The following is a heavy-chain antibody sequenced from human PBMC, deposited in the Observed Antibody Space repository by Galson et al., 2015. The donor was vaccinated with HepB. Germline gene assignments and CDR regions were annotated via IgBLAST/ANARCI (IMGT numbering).Heavy chain of an antibody. D-gene: IGHD6-13*01. V-gene: IGHV3-48*04. Sequence: SLRLSCAASGFTFSTYSMKWVRQAPGKGLEWISYISGSSKTIYYADSVKGRFTISRDNAKSSLYLQMNSLRAEDTAVYYCARDGSRGIEHRRVDYWGRGILVTVSS. J-gene: IGHJ4*02. CDR1: GFTFSTYS. CDR2: ISGSSKTI. CDR3: ARDGSRGIEHRRVDY.